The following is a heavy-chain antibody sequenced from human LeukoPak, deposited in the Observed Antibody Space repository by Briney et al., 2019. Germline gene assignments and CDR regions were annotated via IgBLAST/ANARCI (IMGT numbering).Heavy chain of an antibody. CDR3: ASGSSSVGY. J-gene: IGHJ4*02. V-gene: IGHV3-11*01. Sequence: PGGSLRLPCAASRFNFNDYYMSWIRQAPGKGLEWLSYISSSANDKYYADSVKGRFTISRDNAKNSLYLQMNSLRVEDTAVYYCASGSSSVGYWGQGTLVTVSS. CDR2: ISSSANDK. D-gene: IGHD6-6*01. CDR1: RFNFNDYY.